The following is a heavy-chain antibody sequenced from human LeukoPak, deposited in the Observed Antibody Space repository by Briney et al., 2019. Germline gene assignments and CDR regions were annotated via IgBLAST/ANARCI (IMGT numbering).Heavy chain of an antibody. Sequence: SETLSLTCAVYGGSFSGYYWSWIRQLPGKGLEWIGEINHSGSTNYNPSLKSRVTISVDTSKNQFSLKLSSVTAADTAVYYCARLKGHCSGGSCYSGYYYYYMDVWGKGTTVTVSS. J-gene: IGHJ6*03. CDR2: INHSGST. CDR1: GGSFSGYY. V-gene: IGHV4-34*01. D-gene: IGHD2-15*01. CDR3: ARLKGHCSGGSCYSGYYYYYMDV.